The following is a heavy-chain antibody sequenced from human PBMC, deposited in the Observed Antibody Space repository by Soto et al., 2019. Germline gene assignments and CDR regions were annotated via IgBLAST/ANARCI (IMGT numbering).Heavy chain of an antibody. J-gene: IGHJ4*02. CDR2: IYSGETT. CDR3: TRDGRGLGRLSLFEY. V-gene: IGHV3-53*01. D-gene: IGHD2-21*02. Sequence: PGGSLRLSCGASGFNVNSDYINWVRQTPGKGLEWVASIYSGETTYYADSVRGRFTISSDKSKNTLYFQLSSLRIEDTAVYYCTRDGRGLGRLSLFEYWGQGVLVTVSS. CDR1: GFNVNSDY.